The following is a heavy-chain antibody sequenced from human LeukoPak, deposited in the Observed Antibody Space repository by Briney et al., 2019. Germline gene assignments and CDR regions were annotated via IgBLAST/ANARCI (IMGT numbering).Heavy chain of an antibody. V-gene: IGHV4-39*01. CDR2: IYYSGST. Sequence: SETLSLTCTVSGGSISSGSYYWGWIRQPPGKGLEWTGSIYYSGSTYYNPSLKSRVTISVDTSKNQFSLKLSSVTAADTAVYYCARGRYGYCSGGSCYHPIGYWGQGTLVTVSS. CDR3: ARGRYGYCSGGSCYHPIGY. D-gene: IGHD2-15*01. CDR1: GGSISSGSYY. J-gene: IGHJ4*02.